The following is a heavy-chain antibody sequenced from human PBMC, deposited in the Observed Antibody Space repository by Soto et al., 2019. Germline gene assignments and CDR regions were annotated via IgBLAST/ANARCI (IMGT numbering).Heavy chain of an antibody. CDR3: ARDRYDYVWGSYRYTSGLDY. CDR1: GGTFSSYA. CDR2: IIPIFGTA. D-gene: IGHD3-16*02. J-gene: IGHJ4*02. Sequence: QVQLVQSGAEVKKPGSSVKVSCKASGGTFSSYAISWVRQAPGQGLEWMGGIIPIFGTANYAQKFQGRVKITADESTSTAYMELSSLRSEDTAVYYCARDRYDYVWGSYRYTSGLDYWGQGTLVTVSS. V-gene: IGHV1-69*12.